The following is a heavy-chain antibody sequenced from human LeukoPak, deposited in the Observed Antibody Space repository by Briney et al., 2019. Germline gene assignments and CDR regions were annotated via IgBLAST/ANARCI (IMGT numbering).Heavy chain of an antibody. V-gene: IGHV4-59*08. CDR3: ARRYYDSSGYYSSGYFDY. Sequence: SETLSLTCTVSGGSISSYYWSWIRQPPGKGLEWIGYIYYSGSTNHNPSLKSRVTISVDTSKNQFSLKLSSVTAADTAVYYCARRYYDSSGYYSSGYFDYWGQGTLVTVSS. CDR2: IYYSGST. CDR1: GGSISSYY. D-gene: IGHD3-22*01. J-gene: IGHJ4*02.